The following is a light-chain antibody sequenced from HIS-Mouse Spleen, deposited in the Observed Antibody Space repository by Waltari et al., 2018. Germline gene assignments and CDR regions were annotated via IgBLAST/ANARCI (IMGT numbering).Light chain of an antibody. CDR1: QSLLHSNGYNY. CDR3: MQALQTPWT. V-gene: IGKV2-28*01. CDR2: LGS. J-gene: IGKJ2*01. Sequence: DIVMTQSPLSLPVTPGEPASISCRSIQSLLHSNGYNYLDWYLQTPGQSPQLLIYLGSNRASGVPDRFSGSGSGTDFTLKISRVEAEDVGVYYCMQALQTPWTFGQGTKLEIK.